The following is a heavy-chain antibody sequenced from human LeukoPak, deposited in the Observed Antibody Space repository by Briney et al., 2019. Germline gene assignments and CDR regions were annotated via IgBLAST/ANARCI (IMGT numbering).Heavy chain of an antibody. CDR2: IYYSGST. CDR1: GGSISSYY. D-gene: IGHD2-2*01. Sequence: SETLSLTRTVSGGSISSYYWSWIRQPPGKGLEWIGSIYYSGSTYYSPSLKSRVTISVDTSKNQFSLKLSSVTAADTAVYYCAREYQLLGTVYNYFDPWGQGTLVTVSS. J-gene: IGHJ5*02. CDR3: AREYQLLGTVYNYFDP. V-gene: IGHV4-59*12.